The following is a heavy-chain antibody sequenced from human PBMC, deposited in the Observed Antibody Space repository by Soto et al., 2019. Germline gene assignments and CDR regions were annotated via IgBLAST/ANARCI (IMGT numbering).Heavy chain of an antibody. CDR1: GFTFSDYY. CDR3: ARGHITMVRGVIGHPPDY. V-gene: IGHV3-11*01. CDR2: ISSSGSTI. Sequence: QVQLVESGGGLVKPGGSLRLSCAASGFTFSDYYMSWIRQAPGQGLEWVSYISSSGSTIYYADSVKGRFTISRDNPKNSLYLQMNSLRAEDTAVYYCARGHITMVRGVIGHPPDYWGQGTLVTVSS. D-gene: IGHD3-10*01. J-gene: IGHJ4*02.